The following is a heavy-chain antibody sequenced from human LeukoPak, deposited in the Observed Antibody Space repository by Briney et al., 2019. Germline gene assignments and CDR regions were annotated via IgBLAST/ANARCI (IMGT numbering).Heavy chain of an antibody. Sequence: GGSLRLSWPPSGFTLSSNPMAWARRAPGKGREWVSAISGSGGSTYYADSVKGRFTISRDNSKNTLYLQMNSLRAEDTAVYYCAKSYRYDSSGTYDYWGQGTLVTVSS. CDR3: AKSYRYDSSGTYDY. J-gene: IGHJ4*02. V-gene: IGHV3-23*01. D-gene: IGHD3-22*01. CDR2: ISGSGGST. CDR1: GFTLSSNP.